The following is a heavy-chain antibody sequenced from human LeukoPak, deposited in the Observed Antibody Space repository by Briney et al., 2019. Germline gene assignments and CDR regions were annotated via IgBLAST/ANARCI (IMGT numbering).Heavy chain of an antibody. CDR1: GGSISSYY. Sequence: SETLSLTCTVSGGSISSYYWSWIRQPPGKGLEWIGYIYYSGSTNYNPSLKSRVTISVDTSKNQFSLKLSSVTAADTAVYYCARRSVNELAFDIWGQGTMVTVSS. V-gene: IGHV4-59*08. CDR2: IYYSGST. D-gene: IGHD2-15*01. J-gene: IGHJ3*02. CDR3: ARRSVNELAFDI.